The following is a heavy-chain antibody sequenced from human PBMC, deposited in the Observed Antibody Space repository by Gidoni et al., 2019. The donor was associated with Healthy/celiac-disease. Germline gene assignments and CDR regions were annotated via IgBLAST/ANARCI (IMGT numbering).Heavy chain of an antibody. CDR3: ARDASLRWELHYFQH. D-gene: IGHD1-26*01. CDR2: IYHSGST. CDR1: GYSISSGYY. J-gene: IGHJ1*01. Sequence: QVQLQESGPGLVKPSETLSLTCAVSGYSISSGYYWGWIRQPPGKGLEWIGSIYHSGSTYYNPSLKSRVTISVDTSKNQFSLKLSSVTAADTAVYYCARDASLRWELHYFQHWGQGTLVTVSS. V-gene: IGHV4-38-2*02.